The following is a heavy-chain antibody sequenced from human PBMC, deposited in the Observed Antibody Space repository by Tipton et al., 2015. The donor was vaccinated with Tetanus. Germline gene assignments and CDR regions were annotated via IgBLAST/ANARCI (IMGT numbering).Heavy chain of an antibody. CDR2: ISPFTGDT. J-gene: IGHJ6*02. CDR1: GYTFTHYG. D-gene: IGHD6-19*01. CDR3: ARDRAVPVQAYGTDV. V-gene: IGHV1-18*01. Sequence: QLVQPGAEVKKPGASVKVSCKASGYTFTHYGISWVRQAPGQGLEWVGWISPFTGDTEYAQNLQDRLILTTDTSTATAYVEVRSLTSDDTAVYYCARDRAVPVQAYGTDVWGQGTSVTVSS.